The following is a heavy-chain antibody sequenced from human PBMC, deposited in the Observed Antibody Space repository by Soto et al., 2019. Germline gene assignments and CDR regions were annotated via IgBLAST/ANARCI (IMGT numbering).Heavy chain of an antibody. V-gene: IGHV1-69*02. CDR3: AGGQLLSLVYWFDP. D-gene: IGHD2-2*01. Sequence: QVQLVQSGAEVKKPGSSVKVSCQASGGTFSSYTISWVRQAPGQGLEWMGRIIPILGIANYAQKFQGRVTITADKSTSTAYMELSSLRSEDTAVYYCAGGQLLSLVYWFDPWGQGTLVTVSS. J-gene: IGHJ5*02. CDR1: GGTFSSYT. CDR2: IIPILGIA.